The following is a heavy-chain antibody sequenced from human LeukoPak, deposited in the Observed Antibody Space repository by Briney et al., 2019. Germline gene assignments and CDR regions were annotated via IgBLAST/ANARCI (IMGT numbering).Heavy chain of an antibody. D-gene: IGHD6-13*01. CDR2: IYPGDSDT. J-gene: IGHJ5*02. CDR1: GYSFTSYW. CDR3: ARTLDVYSSSWYTGSWFDP. V-gene: IGHV5-51*01. Sequence: GESLKISCKGSGYSFTSYWIGWVRRMPGKGLEWMGIIYPGDSDTRYSPSFQGQVTISADKSISTAYLQWSSLKASDTAMYYCARTLDVYSSSWYTGSWFDPWGQGTLVTVSS.